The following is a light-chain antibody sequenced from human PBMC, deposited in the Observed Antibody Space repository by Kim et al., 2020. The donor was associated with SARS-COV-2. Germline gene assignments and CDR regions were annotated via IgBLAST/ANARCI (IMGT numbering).Light chain of an antibody. CDR1: SSDVGGYNY. CDR3: SSYTSSSTLV. V-gene: IGLV2-14*03. Sequence: GRSITIACTGTSSDVGGYNYVSWYQQHPGNAPKLMIYDVSNRPSGVSNRFSGSKSGNTACLTISGLQAEDEADYYCSSYTSSSTLVFGTGTKVTVL. CDR2: DVS. J-gene: IGLJ1*01.